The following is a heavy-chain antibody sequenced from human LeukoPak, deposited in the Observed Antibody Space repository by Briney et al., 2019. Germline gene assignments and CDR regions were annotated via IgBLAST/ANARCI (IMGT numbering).Heavy chain of an antibody. CDR3: ARDRPYYYGSGSYYNPFDY. V-gene: IGHV1-18*04. CDR2: ISAYNGNT. Sequence: ASVKVSCKASGYTFTSYYMHWVRQAPGQGLEWMGWISAYNGNTNYAQKLQGRVTMTTDTSTSTAYMELRSLRSDDTAVYYCARDRPYYYGSGSYYNPFDYWGQGTLVTVSS. D-gene: IGHD3-10*01. J-gene: IGHJ4*02. CDR1: GYTFTSYY.